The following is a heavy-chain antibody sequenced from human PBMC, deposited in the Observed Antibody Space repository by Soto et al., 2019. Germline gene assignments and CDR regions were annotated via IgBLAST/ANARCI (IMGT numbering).Heavy chain of an antibody. CDR3: ISSIAAAGGTHYYYYGMDV. CDR1: GFTFSGSA. CDR2: IRSKANSYAT. D-gene: IGHD6-13*01. Sequence: PGGSLRLSSAASGFTFSGSAMHWVRQASGKGLEWVGRIRSKANSYATAYAASVKGRFTISRDDSKNTAYLQMNSLKTEDTAVYYCISSIAAAGGTHYYYYGMDVWGQGTTVTVSS. V-gene: IGHV3-73*01. J-gene: IGHJ6*02.